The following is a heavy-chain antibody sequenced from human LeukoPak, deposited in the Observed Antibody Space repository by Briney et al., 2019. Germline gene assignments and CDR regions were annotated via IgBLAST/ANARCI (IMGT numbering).Heavy chain of an antibody. CDR3: ARGYYDYVWGSYRSRVDP. D-gene: IGHD3-16*02. J-gene: IGHJ5*02. CDR1: GGSFSGYY. V-gene: IGHV4-34*01. CDR2: INHSGST. Sequence: SETLSLTCAVYGGSFSGYYWSWIRQPPGKGLEWIGEINHSGSTNYNPSLKSRVTISVDTSKNQFSLKLSSVTAADTAVYYCARGYYDYVWGSYRSRVDPWGQGTLVTVS.